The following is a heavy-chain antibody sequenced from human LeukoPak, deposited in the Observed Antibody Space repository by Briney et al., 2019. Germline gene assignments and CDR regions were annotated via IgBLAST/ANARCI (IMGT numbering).Heavy chain of an antibody. J-gene: IGHJ4*02. CDR2: MYYSGST. CDR3: ARHVSYYDILTGYFPGYFDY. D-gene: IGHD3-9*01. CDR1: GGSISSSSYY. Sequence: PSETLSLTCTVSGGSISSSSYYWGWIRQPPGKGLEWIGSMYYSGSTYYNPSLKSRVTISVDMSKNRFSLKLSSVTAADTAVYYCARHVSYYDILTGYFPGYFDYWGQGTLVTVSS. V-gene: IGHV4-39*01.